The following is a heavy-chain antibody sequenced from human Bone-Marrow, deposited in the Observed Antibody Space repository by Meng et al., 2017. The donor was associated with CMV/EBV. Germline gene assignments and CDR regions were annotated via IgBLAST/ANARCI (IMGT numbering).Heavy chain of an antibody. J-gene: IGHJ5*02. V-gene: IGHV1-18*01. CDR3: SRVYCSSTSCYGWFAP. Sequence: ASVKVSCKSSCYTFTSYGISWVRQAPGQGLEWMGWISAYNGNTNYAQKLQGRVTMNTDTSTSPAYMELRSLRSDDTAVYYCSRVYCSSTSCYGWFAPWGQGTLVTVSS. D-gene: IGHD2-2*01. CDR1: CYTFTSYG. CDR2: ISAYNGNT.